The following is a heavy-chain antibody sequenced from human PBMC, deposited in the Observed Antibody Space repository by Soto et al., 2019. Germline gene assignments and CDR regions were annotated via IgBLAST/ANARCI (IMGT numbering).Heavy chain of an antibody. Sequence: SETLSLTCTVSGGSISSSSYYWGWIRQPPGKGLEWIGSIYYSGSTYYNPSLKSRVTISVDTSKNQFSLKLSSVTAADTAVYYCARQGLAVAGTDVYFDYWGQGTLVTVSS. CDR2: IYYSGST. J-gene: IGHJ4*02. D-gene: IGHD6-19*01. V-gene: IGHV4-39*01. CDR1: GGSISSSSYY. CDR3: ARQGLAVAGTDVYFDY.